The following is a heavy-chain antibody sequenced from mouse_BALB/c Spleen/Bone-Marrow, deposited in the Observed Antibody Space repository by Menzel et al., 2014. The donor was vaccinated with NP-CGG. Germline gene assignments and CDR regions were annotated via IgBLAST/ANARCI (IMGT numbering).Heavy chain of an antibody. CDR3: ARSEGGRRGLFDY. V-gene: IGHV5-6*01. J-gene: IGHJ2*01. Sequence: EVMLVESGGDLVKPGGSLKLSCAASGFTFSSYGMSWGRQTPDKRLEWVATISSGGSYTYYPDSVKGRFTISRDNAKNTLYLQMSSLKSEDTAMYYCARSEGGRRGLFDYWGQGTTLTVSS. CDR1: GFTFSSYG. CDR2: ISSGGSYT.